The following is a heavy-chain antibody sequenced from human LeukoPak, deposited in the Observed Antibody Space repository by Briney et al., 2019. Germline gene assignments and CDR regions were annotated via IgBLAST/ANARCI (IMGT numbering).Heavy chain of an antibody. D-gene: IGHD3-10*01. Sequence: GGSLRLSCAASGFTFNKHDIHWVRQAPGKGLEWVAVISYGGNQKYYADSVNGRFTVSRDNSKNTLYLQMISLRIEDTAVYYWARGPNYYESGSLYYGMDVWGQGTTVTVSS. CDR2: ISYGGNQK. CDR3: ARGPNYYESGSLYYGMDV. J-gene: IGHJ6*02. V-gene: IGHV3-30-3*01. CDR1: GFTFNKHD.